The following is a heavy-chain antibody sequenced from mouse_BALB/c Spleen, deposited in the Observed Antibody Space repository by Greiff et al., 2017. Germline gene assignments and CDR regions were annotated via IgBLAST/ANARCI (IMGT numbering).Heavy chain of an antibody. CDR1: GYTFTSYV. V-gene: IGHV1-14*01. D-gene: IGHD2-3*01. CDR3: ARGSIYYAMDY. Sequence: VQLQQSGPELVKPGASVKMSCKASGYTFTSYVMHWVKQKPGQGLEWIGYINPYNDGTKYNEKFKGKATLTSDKSSSTAYMELSSLTSEDSAVYYCARGSIYYAMDYWGQGTSVTVSS. CDR2: INPYNDGT. J-gene: IGHJ4*01.